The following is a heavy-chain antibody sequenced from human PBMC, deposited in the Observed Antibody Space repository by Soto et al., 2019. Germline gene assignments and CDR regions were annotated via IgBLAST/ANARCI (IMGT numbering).Heavy chain of an antibody. D-gene: IGHD6-6*01. CDR1: GFTFSSYA. Sequence: GGSLRLSCAASGFTFSSYAMHWVRQAPGKGLEWVAVISYDGSNKYYADSVKGRFTISRDNSKNTLYLQMNSLRAEDTAVYYCAREYSSSSYYYYGMDVWGQGTTVTVSS. CDR3: AREYSSSSYYYYGMDV. J-gene: IGHJ6*02. V-gene: IGHV3-30-3*01. CDR2: ISYDGSNK.